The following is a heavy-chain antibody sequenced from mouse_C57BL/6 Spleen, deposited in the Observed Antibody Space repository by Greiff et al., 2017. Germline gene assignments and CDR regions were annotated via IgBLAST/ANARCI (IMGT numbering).Heavy chain of an antibody. D-gene: IGHD1-1*01. J-gene: IGHJ4*01. CDR3: ARGQVDYYAMDY. V-gene: IGHV1-7*01. CDR1: GYTFTSYW. Sequence: VQLQQPGAELVKPGASVKLSCTASGYTFTSYWMHWVKQRPGQGLEWIGYINPSSGYTKYNQKFKDKATLTADKYSSTAYMQLSSLTYEDSAVYYCARGQVDYYAMDYWGQGTSVTVSS. CDR2: INPSSGYT.